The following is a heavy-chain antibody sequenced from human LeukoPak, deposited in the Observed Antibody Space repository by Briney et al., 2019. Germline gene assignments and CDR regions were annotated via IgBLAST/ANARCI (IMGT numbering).Heavy chain of an antibody. CDR1: GYTFTSYG. D-gene: IGHD3-10*01. Sequence: AAVKDSCKASGYTFTSYGISWVRQAPGQGLEWMGWISAYNGNTNYAQKLQGRVTMTTDTSTSTAYMELRSLRSDDTAVYYCARDTPEYYGSGSYFDYWGQGTLVSVSS. CDR3: ARDTPEYYGSGSYFDY. V-gene: IGHV1-18*01. J-gene: IGHJ4*02. CDR2: ISAYNGNT.